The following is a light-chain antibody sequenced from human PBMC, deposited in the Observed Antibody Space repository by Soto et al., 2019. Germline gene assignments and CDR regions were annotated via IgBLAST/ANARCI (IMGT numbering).Light chain of an antibody. CDR2: GAS. V-gene: IGKV3-15*01. CDR3: QQYNNWPLA. J-gene: IGKJ4*01. CDR1: QSISSN. Sequence: EIVMTQSPATLSVSPGERATLSCRASQSISSNLARYQQKPGQVPRLLIYGASTRATGIPARFSGSGSGTEFTLTISSLQSEDFAVYYCQQYNNWPLAFGGGTKVEIK.